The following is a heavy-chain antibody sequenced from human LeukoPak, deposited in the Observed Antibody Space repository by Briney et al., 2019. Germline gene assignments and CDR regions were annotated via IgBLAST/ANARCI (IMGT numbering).Heavy chain of an antibody. D-gene: IGHD5-24*01. J-gene: IGHJ5*02. V-gene: IGHV1-69*13. CDR1: VGTFSNYP. CDR2: IIPIYGTA. CDR3: ATHTGGYNYWWFDV. Sequence: GASVKVSCKASVGTFSNYPIIWVRQAPGRGLEWLGGIIPIYGTANYALMFQGRITLTAHESTATAYMELRSLTSDDTAMYFCATHTGGYNYWWFDVWGQGTLVNVS.